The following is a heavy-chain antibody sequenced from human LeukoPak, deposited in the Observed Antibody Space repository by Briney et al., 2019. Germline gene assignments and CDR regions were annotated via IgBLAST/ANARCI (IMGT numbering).Heavy chain of an antibody. CDR3: AKDHSSTYDAFDI. CDR2: ISWNSGSI. V-gene: IGHV3-9*03. CDR1: GFTFDEYA. D-gene: IGHD6-13*01. J-gene: IGHJ3*02. Sequence: GGSLRLSCAASGFTFDEYAMHWVRQAPGKGLEWVSGISWNSGSIGYADSVKGRFTISRDNAKNSLYLQMNSLRAEDMALYYCAKDHSSTYDAFDIWGQGTMVTVSS.